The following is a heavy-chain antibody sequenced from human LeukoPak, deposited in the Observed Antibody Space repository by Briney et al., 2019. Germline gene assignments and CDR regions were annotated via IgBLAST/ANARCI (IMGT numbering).Heavy chain of an antibody. Sequence: PSETLSLTCTVSGDSISSYDWSWIRQPPGKGLEWIGYAYHSGITNYNPSLKSRVTISVDTSESQFSLRLSSVTAADTAIYYCAGHGGTFDPWGQGILVTVSS. J-gene: IGHJ5*02. CDR2: AYHSGIT. V-gene: IGHV4-59*01. D-gene: IGHD1-1*01. CDR3: AGHGGTFDP. CDR1: GDSISSYD.